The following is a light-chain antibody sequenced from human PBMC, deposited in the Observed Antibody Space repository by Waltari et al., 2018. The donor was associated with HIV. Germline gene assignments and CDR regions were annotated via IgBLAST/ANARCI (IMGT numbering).Light chain of an antibody. CDR1: SSDVGGYNY. CDR3: SSYTAYSTLI. CDR2: DVS. J-gene: IGLJ2*01. V-gene: IGLV2-14*03. Sequence: QSALTQPASVSGSPGQSITFSCTGTSSDVGGYNYVSWYQQHPGKAPKLLIYDVSKRPSGVSARFSGSKSGNTASLTISGLQAEDEADYYCSSYTAYSTLIFGGGTKLTVL.